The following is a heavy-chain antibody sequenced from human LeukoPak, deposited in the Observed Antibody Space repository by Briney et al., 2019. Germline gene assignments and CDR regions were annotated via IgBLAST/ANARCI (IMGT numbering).Heavy chain of an antibody. J-gene: IGHJ4*02. V-gene: IGHV3-30*02. CDR2: IRYDGSNK. D-gene: IGHD3-3*01. CDR3: AKDPIWSGYIFDY. Sequence: PGGSLRLSCAASGLTLRSLGMNWFGRAQGRGLEWVAFIRYDGSNKYYADSVKGRFTISRDNSKNTLYLQMNSLRAEDTAVYYCAKDPIWSGYIFDYWGQGTQVTVSS. CDR1: GLTLRSLG.